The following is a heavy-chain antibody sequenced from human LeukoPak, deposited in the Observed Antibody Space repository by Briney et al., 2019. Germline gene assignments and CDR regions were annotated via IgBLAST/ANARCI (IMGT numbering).Heavy chain of an antibody. Sequence: GRSLRLSCAASGFTFSSYGMHWVRQAPGKGLEWVAVVWYDGSNKYYADSVKGRFTISRDNSKNTLYLQMNSLRAEDTAVYHCARTVDTAMAVTFDYWGQGSLVTVSS. J-gene: IGHJ4*02. CDR3: ARTVDTAMAVTFDY. D-gene: IGHD5-18*01. CDR2: VWYDGSNK. CDR1: GFTFSSYG. V-gene: IGHV3-33*01.